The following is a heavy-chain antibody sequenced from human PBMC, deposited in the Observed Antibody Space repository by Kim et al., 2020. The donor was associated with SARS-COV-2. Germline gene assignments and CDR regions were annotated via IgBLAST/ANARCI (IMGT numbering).Heavy chain of an antibody. Sequence: VKSRLAISRDQTKNTVYLQMNSLRAEDTAVNYCARGLIAVGGNSVEYWGQGTLVTVSS. D-gene: IGHD6-19*01. J-gene: IGHJ4*02. CDR3: ARGLIAVGGNSVEY. V-gene: IGHV3-53*01.